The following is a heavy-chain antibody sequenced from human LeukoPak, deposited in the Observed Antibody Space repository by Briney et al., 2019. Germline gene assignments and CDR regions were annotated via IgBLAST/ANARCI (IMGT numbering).Heavy chain of an antibody. Sequence: GGSLRLSCAASGFTFDDYAMHWVRQAPGKGLEWVSGISWNSGSIGYADSVKGRFTISRDNSKNTLYLQMNSLRAEDTAVYYCAKDADRAARPFDPWGQGTLVTVSS. D-gene: IGHD6-6*01. J-gene: IGHJ5*02. V-gene: IGHV3-9*01. CDR1: GFTFDDYA. CDR3: AKDADRAARPFDP. CDR2: ISWNSGSI.